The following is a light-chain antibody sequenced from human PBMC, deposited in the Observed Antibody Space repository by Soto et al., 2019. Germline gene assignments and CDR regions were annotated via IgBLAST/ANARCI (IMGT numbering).Light chain of an antibody. Sequence: IQMTHSPSTLSASVGDRVTITCRASQSISYWLAWYQQKPGKAPNLLIYKASNLESGVPSRFNGSGSGTDFTLTISSLQPDDFASYYCQQYSTYWTFGQGTKVDIK. CDR1: QSISYW. CDR2: KAS. J-gene: IGKJ1*01. CDR3: QQYSTYWT. V-gene: IGKV1-5*03.